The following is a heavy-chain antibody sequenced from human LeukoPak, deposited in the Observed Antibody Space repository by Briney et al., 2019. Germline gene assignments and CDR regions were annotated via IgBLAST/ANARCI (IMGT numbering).Heavy chain of an antibody. CDR2: ISYDGSNK. D-gene: IGHD1-26*01. Sequence: PGGSLRLSCAASGFTFSSYAVHWVRQAPGKGLEWVALISYDGSNKYYADSVKGRFTISRDNSKNTLYLQMNSLRAEDTAVYYCARDLSSGSFMAWFDSWGQGTLVTVSS. V-gene: IGHV3-30*04. J-gene: IGHJ5*01. CDR1: GFTFSSYA. CDR3: ARDLSSGSFMAWFDS.